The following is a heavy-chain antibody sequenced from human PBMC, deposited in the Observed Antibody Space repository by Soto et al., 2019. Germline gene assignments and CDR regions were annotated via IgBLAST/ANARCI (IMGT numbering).Heavy chain of an antibody. J-gene: IGHJ4*02. CDR2: IIPIFGTA. V-gene: IGHV1-69*06. CDR1: GGTFSSYA. CDR3: ARSYYYDSSGYPTPPTDY. Sequence: SVKVSCKASGGTFSSYAISWVRQAPGQGLEWMGGIIPIFGTANYAQKLQGRVTITADKSTNTAYMELSSLRSEDTAVYYCARSYYYDSSGYPTPPTDYWGQGTLVTVSS. D-gene: IGHD3-22*01.